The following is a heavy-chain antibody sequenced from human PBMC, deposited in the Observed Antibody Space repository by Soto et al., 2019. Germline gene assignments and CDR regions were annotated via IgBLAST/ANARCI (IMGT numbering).Heavy chain of an antibody. V-gene: IGHV1-2*02. CDR1: GYTFTGYY. Sequence: ASVKVSCKASGYTFTGYYMHWVRQAPGQGVEWMGWINPNSGGTNYAQKFQGRVTMTRDTSISTAYMELSRLRSDDTAVYYCARAMWDLLEGGFDHWGQGTLVTVSS. J-gene: IGHJ4*02. CDR2: INPNSGGT. CDR3: ARAMWDLLEGGFDH. D-gene: IGHD1-26*01.